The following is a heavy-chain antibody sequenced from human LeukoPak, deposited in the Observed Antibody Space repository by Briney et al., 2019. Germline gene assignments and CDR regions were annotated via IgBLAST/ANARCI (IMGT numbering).Heavy chain of an antibody. J-gene: IGHJ6*03. V-gene: IGHV4-39*02. Sequence: SETLSLTCTVSGGSISISSYYWDWMRQPPGKGLEWIGSIHYSGSTYYNPSLKSRVTISVDTSKNHFSLKLSSVTAADTAVYYCARRILYNYYMDVWGKGTTVTVSS. CDR2: IHYSGST. CDR3: ARRILYNYYMDV. CDR1: GGSISISSYY. D-gene: IGHD2-15*01.